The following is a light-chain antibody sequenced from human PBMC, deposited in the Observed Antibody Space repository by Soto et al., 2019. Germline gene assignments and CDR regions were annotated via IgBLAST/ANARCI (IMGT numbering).Light chain of an antibody. CDR2: EVS. J-gene: IGLJ1*01. Sequence: HSALTQPASVSGSPGQSITISCTGTTSDVGGYNYVSWYQQHPGNAPKLMIYEVSNRPSGVSNRFSGCKSGNTASLPISGIQAEDEVDYYCSSYTSSGTYVFGIGTKV. V-gene: IGLV2-14*01. CDR1: TSDVGGYNY. CDR3: SSYTSSGTYV.